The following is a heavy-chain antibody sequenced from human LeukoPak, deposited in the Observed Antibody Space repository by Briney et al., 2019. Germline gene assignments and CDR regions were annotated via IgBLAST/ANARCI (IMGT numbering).Heavy chain of an antibody. CDR2: INPNSGGT. CDR1: GYTFTGYY. Sequence: GASVKVSCKASGYTFTGYYMHWVRQAPGQGLEWMAWINPNSGGTNYAQKFQGRVTMTRDTSISTAYMELSRLRSDDTAVYYCARNPGSIAAAGEADYWGQGTLVTVSS. V-gene: IGHV1-2*02. J-gene: IGHJ4*02. D-gene: IGHD6-13*01. CDR3: ARNPGSIAAAGEADY.